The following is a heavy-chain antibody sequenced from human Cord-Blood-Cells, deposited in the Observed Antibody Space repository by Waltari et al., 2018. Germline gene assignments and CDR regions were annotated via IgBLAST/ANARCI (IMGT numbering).Heavy chain of an antibody. V-gene: IGHV1-69*04. CDR2: IIPIRGIA. CDR1: GGTFSSYA. D-gene: IGHD3-10*01. CDR3: ARRVSVRGVSWFDP. J-gene: IGHJ5*02. Sequence: QVQLVQSGAEVKKPGSSVKVSCKASGGTFSSYAISWVRQAPGQGLEWMGGIIPIRGIANGAQNFKGRVTSTADEATSTAYMELSSLRAEDTTVYYCARRVSVRGVSWFDPWGQGTLVTVSS.